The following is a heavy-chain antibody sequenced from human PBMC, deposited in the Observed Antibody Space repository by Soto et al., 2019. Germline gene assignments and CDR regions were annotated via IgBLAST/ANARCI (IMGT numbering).Heavy chain of an antibody. Sequence: QVQLVQSGAEVKKPGASVKVSCRASGYTFTSYVISWVRQAPAQGLEWMGWISAYNGNTNFAQKLQGRVTMTTDTPTSTAYMELGSLRSDDTAVYYCARVVATVAGPYGMDVWGQGTTVTVSS. CDR1: GYTFTSYV. J-gene: IGHJ6*02. CDR2: ISAYNGNT. V-gene: IGHV1-18*01. CDR3: ARVVATVAGPYGMDV. D-gene: IGHD6-19*01.